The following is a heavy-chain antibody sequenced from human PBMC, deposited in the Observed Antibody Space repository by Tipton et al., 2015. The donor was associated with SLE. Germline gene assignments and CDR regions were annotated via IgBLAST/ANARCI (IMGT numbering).Heavy chain of an antibody. Sequence: TLSLTCTVSGGSISASGYYWGWLRQPPGKGLEWIASIYYSGSTYYNPSLKSRVTMSVDTSMNQFSLKLNSVTAADTAVYYCARRRFQSASDYWGQGTLVSVSS. V-gene: IGHV4-39*07. CDR3: ARRRFQSASDY. CDR1: GGSISASGYY. CDR2: IYYSGST. D-gene: IGHD2-21*01. J-gene: IGHJ4*02.